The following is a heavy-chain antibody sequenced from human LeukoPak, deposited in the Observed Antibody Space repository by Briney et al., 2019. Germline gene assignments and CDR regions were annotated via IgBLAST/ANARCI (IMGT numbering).Heavy chain of an antibody. CDR2: IYPGDSNT. J-gene: IGHJ4*02. V-gene: IGHV5-51*01. D-gene: IGHD6-19*01. Sequence: GESLKISCKGSGYSFTSYWIGWVRQMPGRGLEWMGVIYPGDSNTKYSPSFQGQVTISADKSISTAYLQWSSLRASDTAMYYCARTYSSGSTLFDYWGQGTLVTVSS. CDR1: GYSFTSYW. CDR3: ARTYSSGSTLFDY.